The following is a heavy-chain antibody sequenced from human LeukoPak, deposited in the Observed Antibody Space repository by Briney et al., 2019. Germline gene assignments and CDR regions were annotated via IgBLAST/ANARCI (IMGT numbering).Heavy chain of an antibody. CDR1: GGTFSSYA. V-gene: IGHV1-69*04. Sequence: ASVKVSCKASGGTFSSYAISWVRQAPGQGLEWMGRIIPILGIANYAQKFQGRVTITADKSTSTAYMELSSLRSEDTAVYYCARDQGITTPPSYYYGMDVWGQGTTVTVSS. D-gene: IGHD3-3*01. CDR2: IIPILGIA. J-gene: IGHJ6*02. CDR3: ARDQGITTPPSYYYGMDV.